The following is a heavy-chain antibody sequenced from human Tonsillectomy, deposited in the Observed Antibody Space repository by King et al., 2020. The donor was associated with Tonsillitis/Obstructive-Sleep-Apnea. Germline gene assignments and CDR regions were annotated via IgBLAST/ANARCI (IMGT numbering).Heavy chain of an antibody. CDR3: AREDTAMVGFDY. CDR2: IIPIFGTA. Sequence: QLVQSGAEVKKPGSSVKVSCKASGGTFSSYASSWVRQAPGQGLEWRGGIIPIFGTANYAQKFQGRVTMTADESTSTDYMELSSLRSEDTAVYYCAREDTAMVGFDYWGQGTLVTVSS. V-gene: IGHV1-69*12. J-gene: IGHJ4*02. D-gene: IGHD5-18*01. CDR1: GGTFSSYA.